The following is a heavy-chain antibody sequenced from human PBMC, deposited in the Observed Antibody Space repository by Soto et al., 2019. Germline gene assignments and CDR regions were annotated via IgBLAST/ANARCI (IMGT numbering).Heavy chain of an antibody. CDR1: GYTFTSYD. Sequence: QVQLVQSGAEVKKPGASVKVSCKASGYTFTSYDINWVRQATGQGLEWMGWMNPNSGNTGYAQKFQGRVTMTRNTSISTAYMELSSLRSEDTAVYYCARVGCSGGSCYLYYYYYGMDVWGQGTTVTVSS. D-gene: IGHD2-15*01. CDR2: MNPNSGNT. CDR3: ARVGCSGGSCYLYYYYYGMDV. V-gene: IGHV1-8*01. J-gene: IGHJ6*02.